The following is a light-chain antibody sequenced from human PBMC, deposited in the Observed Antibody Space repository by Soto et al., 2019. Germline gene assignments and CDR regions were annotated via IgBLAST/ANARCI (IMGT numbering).Light chain of an antibody. V-gene: IGKV3-15*01. CDR2: GAS. CDR3: QQYDNLPYT. J-gene: IGKJ2*01. CDR1: QSVSSN. Sequence: EIVMTQSPATLSVSPGERATLSCRASQSVSSNLAWYQQKPGQAPRLLFYGASTRATGIPARFSGSGSGTEFTLTISSLQSEDFAVYYCQQYDNLPYTFGQGTKLEIK.